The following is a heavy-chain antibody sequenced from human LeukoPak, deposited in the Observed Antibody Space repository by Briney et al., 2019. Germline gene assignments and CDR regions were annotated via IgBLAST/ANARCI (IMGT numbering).Heavy chain of an antibody. V-gene: IGHV4-39*06. D-gene: IGHD2-15*01. CDR3: ARGQDCSGGSCYSGRSYYFDY. Sequence: PSETLSLTCNVSGGSISSSSYYWGWIRQPPGKGLEWIGSMYYSGSSYYNPSLKSRVTISVDTSKNQFPLKLSSVTAADTAVYYCARGQDCSGGSCYSGRSYYFDYWGQGTLVTVSS. CDR2: MYYSGSS. J-gene: IGHJ4*02. CDR1: GGSISSSSYY.